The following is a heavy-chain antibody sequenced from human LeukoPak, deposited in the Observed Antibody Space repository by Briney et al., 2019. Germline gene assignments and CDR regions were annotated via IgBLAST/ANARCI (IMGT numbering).Heavy chain of an antibody. J-gene: IGHJ6*03. D-gene: IGHD1-26*01. CDR3: ARSLGATRFGYYYYYMDV. Sequence: GGSLRLSCAAAGFTFSSYWMSWVRQAPGKGLEWVANIKQDGSEKYYVDSVKGRFTISRDNAKNSLYLQMNSLRAEDTAVYYCARSLGATRFGYYYYYMDVWGKGTTVTVSS. V-gene: IGHV3-7*01. CDR2: IKQDGSEK. CDR1: GFTFSSYW.